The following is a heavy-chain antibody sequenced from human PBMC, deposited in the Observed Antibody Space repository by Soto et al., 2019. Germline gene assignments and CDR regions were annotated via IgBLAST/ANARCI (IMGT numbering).Heavy chain of an antibody. V-gene: IGHV4-4*02. CDR1: GGSISSSHW. J-gene: IGHJ4*02. CDR2: IYHSGST. CDR3: ARAPNSGLYAADY. Sequence: PSETLSLTCTVSGGSISSSHWWNLVRQSPGKGLEWIGEIYHSGSTNSNPSLKSRVTISLDKSKNQFSLRLSSVTAADTAVYYCARAPNSGLYAADYWGQGTLVTVSS. D-gene: IGHD3-16*01.